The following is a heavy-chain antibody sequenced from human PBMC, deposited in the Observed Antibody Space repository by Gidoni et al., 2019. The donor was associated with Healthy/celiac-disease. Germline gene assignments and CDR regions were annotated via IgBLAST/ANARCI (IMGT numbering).Heavy chain of an antibody. CDR1: GFPFDDYT. J-gene: IGHJ6*02. Sequence: EVQLVESGGVVVQPGGSLRLSCAASGFPFDDYTMHWVRQAPGKGLEWVSLISWDGGSTYYADSVKGRFTISRDNSKNSLYLQMNSLRTEDTALYYCAKGRREMGATDYYYGMDVWGQGTTVTVSS. D-gene: IGHD1-26*01. CDR3: AKGRREMGATDYYYGMDV. V-gene: IGHV3-43*01. CDR2: ISWDGGST.